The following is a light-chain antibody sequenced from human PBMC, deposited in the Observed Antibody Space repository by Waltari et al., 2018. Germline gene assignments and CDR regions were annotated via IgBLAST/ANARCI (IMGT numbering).Light chain of an antibody. CDR3: CSYAGSYIWM. CDR1: NNDIGKYNY. CDR2: DVS. J-gene: IGLJ3*02. V-gene: IGLV2-11*01. Sequence: QSALTQPRSVSGSPGQSVTISCTGPNNDIGKYNYVFWYQHHPGKAPKLMIFDVSERPSGVPDRFSGSKSDNTASLTISGLQADDEAAYYCCSYAGSYIWMFGGGTKLTVL.